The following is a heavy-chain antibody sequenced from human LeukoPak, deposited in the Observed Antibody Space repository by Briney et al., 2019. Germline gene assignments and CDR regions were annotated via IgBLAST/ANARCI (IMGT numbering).Heavy chain of an antibody. CDR2: ISYDGSNK. CDR3: ARERYSGYDYYADY. Sequence: PGGSLRLSCAASGFTFSSYAMHWVRKAPGKGLEWVAVISYDGSNKYYADSVKGRFTISRDNSKNTLYLQMNSLRAEDTAVYYCARERYSGYDYYADYWGQGTLVTVSS. D-gene: IGHD5-12*01. V-gene: IGHV3-30*04. J-gene: IGHJ4*02. CDR1: GFTFSSYA.